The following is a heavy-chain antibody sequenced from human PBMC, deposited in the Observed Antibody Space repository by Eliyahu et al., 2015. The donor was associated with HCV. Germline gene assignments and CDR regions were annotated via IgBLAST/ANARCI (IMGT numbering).Heavy chain of an antibody. CDR2: INHSGST. D-gene: IGHD4-17*01. CDR3: ARGVRYGDYGNSGDY. Sequence: QVQLQQWGAGLLKPSETLSLTCAVYGGSFSGYYWSWIRQPPGKGLEWIGEINHSGSTNYNPSLKSRVTISVDTSKNQFSLKLSSVTAADTAVYYCARGVRYGDYGNSGDYWGQGTLVTVSS. V-gene: IGHV4-34*01. CDR1: GGSFSGYY. J-gene: IGHJ4*02.